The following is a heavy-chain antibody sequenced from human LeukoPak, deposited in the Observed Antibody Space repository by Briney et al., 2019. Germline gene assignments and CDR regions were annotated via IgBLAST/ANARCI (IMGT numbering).Heavy chain of an antibody. J-gene: IGHJ4*02. D-gene: IGHD4-11*01. CDR2: ISGSGGST. CDR1: GFTFSNYA. CDR3: AKAPQAPVTVRLDY. V-gene: IGHV3-23*01. Sequence: GGSLRLSCAASGFTFSNYAMSWVRQAPGKGLEWVSAISGSGGSTYYADSVKGRFTISRDNSKNTLYLQMNSLRAEDTAVYYCAKAPQAPVTVRLDYWGQGTLVTVSS.